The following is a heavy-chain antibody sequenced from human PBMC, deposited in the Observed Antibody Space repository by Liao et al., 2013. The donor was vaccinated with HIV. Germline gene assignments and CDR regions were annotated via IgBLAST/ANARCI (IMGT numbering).Heavy chain of an antibody. CDR1: GGSISSGIYY. J-gene: IGHJ6*03. CDR2: IYTSGST. CDR3: ARAARVDDLLYYSYYMDV. V-gene: IGHV4-61*02. D-gene: IGHD3-16*01. Sequence: QVQLQESGPGLVKPSQTLSLTCSVSGGSISSGIYYWSWIRQPAGKGLEWIGRIYTSGSTNYNPSLKSRVTISVDTSKNHFSLRLSSVTAADTAVYYCARAARVDDLLYYSYYMDVWGKGTTVTVSS.